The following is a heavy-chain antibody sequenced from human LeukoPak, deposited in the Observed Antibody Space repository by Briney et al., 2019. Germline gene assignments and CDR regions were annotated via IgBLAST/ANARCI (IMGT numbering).Heavy chain of an antibody. J-gene: IGHJ4*02. CDR3: AKDSAVYFDY. CDR2: IRYDGSNK. CDR1: GFTFSNYG. V-gene: IGHV3-30*02. Sequence: PGGSLRLSCAASGFTFSNYGMHWVRQAPGKGPEWVAFIRYDGSNKYYADSVKGRFTISRDNSKNTLYLQMNSLRAEDTAVYYCAKDSAVYFDYWGQGTLVTVSS.